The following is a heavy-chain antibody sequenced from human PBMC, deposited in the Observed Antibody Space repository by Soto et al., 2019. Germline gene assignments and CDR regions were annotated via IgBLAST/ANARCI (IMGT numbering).Heavy chain of an antibody. CDR2: INPNSGGT. J-gene: IGHJ6*03. CDR1: GYTFTGYY. V-gene: IGHV1-2*04. Sequence: ASVKVSCKASGYTFTGYYMHWVRQAPGQGLEWKGWINPNSGGTNYAQKFQGWVTMTRDTSISTAYMELSRLRSDDTAVYYCARSGGAPDYYYYYMDVWGKGTTVTVSS. D-gene: IGHD1-26*01. CDR3: ARSGGAPDYYYYYMDV.